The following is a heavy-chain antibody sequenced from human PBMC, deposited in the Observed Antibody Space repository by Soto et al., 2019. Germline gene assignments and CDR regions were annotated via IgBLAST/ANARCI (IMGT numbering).Heavy chain of an antibody. D-gene: IGHD2-2*01. Sequence: SVKVSCKASGGTFSSYAISWVRQAPVQGLEWMGGIIPIFGTANYAQKFQGRVTITADESTSTAYMELSSLRSEDTAVYYCARGTNIVLVPAAPSYYYYGMDVWGQGTTVTVSS. V-gene: IGHV1-69*13. CDR2: IIPIFGTA. J-gene: IGHJ6*02. CDR3: ARGTNIVLVPAAPSYYYYGMDV. CDR1: GGTFSSYA.